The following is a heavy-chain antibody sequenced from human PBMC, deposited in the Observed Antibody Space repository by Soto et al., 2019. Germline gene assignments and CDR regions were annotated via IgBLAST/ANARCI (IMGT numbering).Heavy chain of an antibody. CDR2: IIPIFGTA. CDR1: GGTFSSYA. Sequence: GASVKVSCKASGGTFSSYAISWVRQAPGQGLEWMGGIIPIFGTANYAQKFQGRVTITADESTSTAYMELSSLRAEDTAVYYCARGQDGYSSGWPRSPYWYFDLWGRGTLVTVSS. D-gene: IGHD6-19*01. CDR3: ARGQDGYSSGWPRSPYWYFDL. J-gene: IGHJ2*01. V-gene: IGHV1-69*13.